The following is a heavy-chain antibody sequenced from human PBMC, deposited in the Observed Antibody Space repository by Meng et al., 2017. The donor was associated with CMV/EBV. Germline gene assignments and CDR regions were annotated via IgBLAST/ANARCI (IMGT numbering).Heavy chain of an antibody. Sequence: QVTLQELGPGLVKPSQTLSLTCTVPGGSISSYYWSWIRQPAGKGLEWIGRIYTSGSTNYNPSLKSRVTMSVDTSKNQFSLKLSSVTAADTAVYYCARHGDTAMVVGIDYWGQGTLVTVSS. D-gene: IGHD5-18*01. J-gene: IGHJ4*02. CDR1: GGSISSYY. CDR3: ARHGDTAMVVGIDY. CDR2: IYTSGST. V-gene: IGHV4-4*07.